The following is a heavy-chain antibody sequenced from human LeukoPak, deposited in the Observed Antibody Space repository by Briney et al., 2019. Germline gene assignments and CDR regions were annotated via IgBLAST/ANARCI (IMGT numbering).Heavy chain of an antibody. J-gene: IGHJ6*02. CDR1: GFTFSSYG. CDR2: IWYDGSNK. Sequence: PGRSLRLSCAASGFTFSSYGMHWVRQAPGKGLEWVAVIWYDGSNKYYADSVKGRFTISRDNSKNTLYLQMNSLRAEDTAVYYCARDGPTFLESYYYGMDVWGQGTTVTVSS. D-gene: IGHD3-3*02. CDR3: ARDGPTFLESYYYGMDV. V-gene: IGHV3-33*01.